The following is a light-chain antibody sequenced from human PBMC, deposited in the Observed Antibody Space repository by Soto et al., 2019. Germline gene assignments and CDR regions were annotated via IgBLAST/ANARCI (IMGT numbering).Light chain of an antibody. CDR1: PLVTSNY. V-gene: IGKV3-20*01. CDR2: GAS. J-gene: IGKJ4*01. Sequence: EIVLTQSPGTLSLSPGERATLSCRASPLVTSNYLVWYQQKPGQAPRLLIYGASSRATGIPDRFTGSGSGTDFTLSISRLEPEDSAVYYCQQYGRSPLTFGGGTKVDIK. CDR3: QQYGRSPLT.